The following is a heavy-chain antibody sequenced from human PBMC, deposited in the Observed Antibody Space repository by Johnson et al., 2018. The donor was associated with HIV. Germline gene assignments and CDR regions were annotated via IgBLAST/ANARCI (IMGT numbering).Heavy chain of an antibody. CDR3: ARGRWRIPGVFDI. Sequence: VQLVESGGGLVQPGGSLRLPCAASGFTLSNYWMSWVRLAPGKGLEWLANIKEHGSEDYYVDSLKGRFTISRDNAQNSLFLQVNRLTADDAAVDYYARGRWRIPGVFDIWGQGTMVTDSS. D-gene: IGHD2-8*01. CDR1: GFTLSNYW. J-gene: IGHJ3*02. CDR2: IKEHGSED. V-gene: IGHV3-7*02.